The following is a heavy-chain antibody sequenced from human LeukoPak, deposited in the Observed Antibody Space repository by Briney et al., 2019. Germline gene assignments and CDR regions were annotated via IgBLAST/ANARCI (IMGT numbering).Heavy chain of an antibody. CDR1: GYTFTSYG. CDR3: ARSPASGYYDSSGPYTGGYFDY. D-gene: IGHD3-22*01. J-gene: IGHJ4*02. Sequence: ASVKVSCKASGYTFTSYGISWVRQAPGQGLEWMGWISAYNGNTNYAQKLQGRVTMTTDTSTSIAYMELRSLRSDDTAVYYCARSPASGYYDSSGPYTGGYFDYWGQGTLVTVSS. CDR2: ISAYNGNT. V-gene: IGHV1-18*01.